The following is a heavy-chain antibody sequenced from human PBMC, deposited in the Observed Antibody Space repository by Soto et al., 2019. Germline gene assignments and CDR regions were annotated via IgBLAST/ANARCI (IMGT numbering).Heavy chain of an antibody. V-gene: IGHV4-34*01. CDR1: GGSFSGYY. D-gene: IGHD6-13*01. CDR2: INHSGST. Sequence: QVQLQQWGAGLLKPSETLSLACAVYGGSFSGYYWSWIRQPPGKGLEWIGEINHSGSTNYNPSLKSRVTISVDPSKNQFSLKLSSVTAADTAVYYCAYSSSCYLAVGGMDVWGQGTTVTVSS. CDR3: AYSSSCYLAVGGMDV. J-gene: IGHJ6*02.